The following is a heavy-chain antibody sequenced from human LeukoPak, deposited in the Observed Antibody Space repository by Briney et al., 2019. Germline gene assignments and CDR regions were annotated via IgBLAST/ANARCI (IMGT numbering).Heavy chain of an antibody. CDR2: IKQDGSEK. CDR3: ARQSSESSGKRTRPRKNWFDP. D-gene: IGHD3-22*01. J-gene: IGHJ5*02. Sequence: GGSLRLSCAASGFTFSSYWMSWVRQAPGKGLEWVANIKQDGSEKYYVDSGKGRFTISRDNAKNSLYLQMNSLRAEDTAVYYCARQSSESSGKRTRPRKNWFDPWGQGTLVTVSS. V-gene: IGHV3-7*01. CDR1: GFTFSSYW.